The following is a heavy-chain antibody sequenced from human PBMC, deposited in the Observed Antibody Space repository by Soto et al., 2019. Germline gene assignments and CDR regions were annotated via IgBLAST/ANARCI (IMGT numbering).Heavy chain of an antibody. D-gene: IGHD3-22*01. V-gene: IGHV3-23*01. J-gene: IGHJ1*01. Sequence: GGSLRLSCEASGLNFAGYAMSWVRQAPGKGLDWVSSLSSSGEKTYYADSVKGRFTISRDNSKNTLYLQMNSLRAEDTAVYYCARDYYDSSGYYRPPQYFQHWGQGTLVTVSS. CDR2: LSSSGEKT. CDR1: GLNFAGYA. CDR3: ARDYYDSSGYYRPPQYFQH.